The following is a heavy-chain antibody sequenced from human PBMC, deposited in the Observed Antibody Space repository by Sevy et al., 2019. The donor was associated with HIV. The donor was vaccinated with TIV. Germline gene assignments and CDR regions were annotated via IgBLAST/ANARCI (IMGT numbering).Heavy chain of an antibody. Sequence: SETLSLTCTVSGGSISSDDYYWSWIRQPPGKGLEWIGYIFYSGITYYNPSLKSRVTIPGGTSKNQFSLKLSYVTAADTAVYYCASSRAGGGALFFDYWGQGTLVTVSS. V-gene: IGHV4-30-4*01. CDR1: GGSISSDDYY. J-gene: IGHJ4*02. CDR3: ASSRAGGGALFFDY. CDR2: IFYSGIT. D-gene: IGHD3-16*01.